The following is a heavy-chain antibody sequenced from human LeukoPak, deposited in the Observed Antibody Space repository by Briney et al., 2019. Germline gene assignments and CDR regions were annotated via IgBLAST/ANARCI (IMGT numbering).Heavy chain of an antibody. Sequence: SETLSLTCTVSGGSISGGSYYWSWIRQPAGKGLEWLGHIFSSGSTNYSPSLKSRVTISMDTSKNQFSLKLGSVTAADTAVYYCAREERFTMVRGVPPAVNGMDVWGQGTTVTVSS. CDR2: IFSSGST. CDR1: GGSISGGSYY. CDR3: AREERFTMVRGVPPAVNGMDV. V-gene: IGHV4-61*09. J-gene: IGHJ6*02. D-gene: IGHD3-10*01.